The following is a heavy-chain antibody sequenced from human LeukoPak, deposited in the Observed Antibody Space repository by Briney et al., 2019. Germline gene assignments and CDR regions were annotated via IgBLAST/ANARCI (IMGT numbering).Heavy chain of an antibody. Sequence: PSETLSLTCAVSGGSISSGGYSWSWIRQPPGKGLEWIGYIYHSGSTYYNPSLKSRVNISVDRSKNQFSLKLSSVTAADTAVYYCARADYYDSSGYGTWFDPWGQGTLVTVSS. CDR1: GGSISSGGYS. V-gene: IGHV4-30-2*01. J-gene: IGHJ5*02. D-gene: IGHD3-22*01. CDR3: ARADYYDSSGYGTWFDP. CDR2: IYHSGST.